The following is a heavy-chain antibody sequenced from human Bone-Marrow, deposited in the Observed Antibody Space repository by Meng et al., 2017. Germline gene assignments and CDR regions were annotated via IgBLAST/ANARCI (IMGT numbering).Heavy chain of an antibody. V-gene: IGHV1-2*02. CDR1: GYTFTSYY. CDR2: INPNSGGT. J-gene: IGHJ6*02. CDR3: ARGGDVDRRYYYGMDV. Sequence: ASVKVSCKASGYTFTSYYMHWVRQAPGQGLEWMGWINPNSGGTNYAQKFQGRVTITRNTSISTAYMELSSLRSEDTAVYYCARGGDVDRRYYYGMDVWGQGTTVTVSS. D-gene: IGHD1-14*01.